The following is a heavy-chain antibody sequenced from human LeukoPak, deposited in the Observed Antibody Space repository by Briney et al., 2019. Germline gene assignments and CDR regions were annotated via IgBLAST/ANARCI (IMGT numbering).Heavy chain of an antibody. CDR3: ARPYNSGWNHMADFQH. D-gene: IGHD6-19*01. CDR2: INHSGST. J-gene: IGHJ1*01. CDR1: GGSFSGYY. Sequence: PSETLSLTCAVYGGSFSGYYWSWIRQPPGKGLEWIGEINHSGSTNYNPSLKSRVTISVDTSKNQFSLKLSSVTAADTAVYYCARPYNSGWNHMADFQHWGQGTLVTVSS. V-gene: IGHV4-34*01.